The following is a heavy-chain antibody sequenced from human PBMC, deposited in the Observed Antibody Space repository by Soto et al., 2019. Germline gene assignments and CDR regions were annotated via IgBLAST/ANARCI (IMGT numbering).Heavy chain of an antibody. J-gene: IGHJ6*02. Sequence: KASGYSFTDYHIHWVRQAPGQGLEWLGRINPKSGGTSTAQKFQGWVTMTTDTSISTASMELTRLTSDDTAIYYCARGDSTDCSNGVCSFFYNHDMDVWGQGTTVTVSS. CDR2: INPKSGGT. CDR3: ARGDSTDCSNGVCSFFYNHDMDV. D-gene: IGHD2-8*01. CDR1: GYSFTDYH. V-gene: IGHV1-2*04.